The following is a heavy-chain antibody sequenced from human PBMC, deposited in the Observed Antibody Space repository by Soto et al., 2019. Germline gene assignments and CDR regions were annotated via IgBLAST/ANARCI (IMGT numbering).Heavy chain of an antibody. Sequence: GGSLRLSCAASGFTFSSYWMSWVRQAPGKGLEWVANIKQDGSEKYYVDSVKGRFTISRDNAKNSLYLQMNSLRAEDTAVYYCASSIYCSGGSCYLNDAFDIWGQGTMVTVSS. D-gene: IGHD2-15*01. CDR2: IKQDGSEK. CDR3: ASSIYCSGGSCYLNDAFDI. CDR1: GFTFSSYW. J-gene: IGHJ3*02. V-gene: IGHV3-7*01.